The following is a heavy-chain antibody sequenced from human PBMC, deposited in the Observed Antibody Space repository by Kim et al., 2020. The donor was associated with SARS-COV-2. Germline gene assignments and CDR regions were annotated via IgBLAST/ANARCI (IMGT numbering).Heavy chain of an antibody. CDR2: IYYSGST. CDR3: ARDPISEIAVAGNNWFDP. V-gene: IGHV4-39*07. Sequence: SETLSLTCTVSGGSISSSSYYWGWIRQPPGKGLEWIGSIYYSGSTYYNPSLKSRVTISVDTSKNQFSLKLSSVTAADTAVYYCARDPISEIAVAGNNWFDPWGQGTLVTVSS. D-gene: IGHD6-19*01. J-gene: IGHJ5*02. CDR1: GGSISSSSYY.